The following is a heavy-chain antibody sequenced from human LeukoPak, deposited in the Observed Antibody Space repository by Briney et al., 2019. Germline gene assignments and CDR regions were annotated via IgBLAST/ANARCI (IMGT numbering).Heavy chain of an antibody. CDR3: ARHDGLWELLDY. D-gene: IGHD1-26*01. J-gene: IGHJ4*02. CDR1: GGSRRGYY. CDR2: ISHSGGA. V-gene: IGHV4-34*01. Sequence: PSETLSLTCAVYGGSRRGYYWTWLRQPPGKGLEWIGEISHSGGANYSPSLKSRVTISLDTSKNQFSLRLTSATAADTAVYYCARHDGLWELLDYWGQGTLVTVSS.